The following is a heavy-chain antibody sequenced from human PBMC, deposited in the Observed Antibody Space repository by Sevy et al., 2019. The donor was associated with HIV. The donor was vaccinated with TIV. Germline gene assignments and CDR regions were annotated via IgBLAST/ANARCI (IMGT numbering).Heavy chain of an antibody. CDR2: INQDGTER. CDR1: GFSFSTYW. CDR3: VREGLGGFSYSLDC. J-gene: IGHJ4*02. Sequence: GSLRLSCAASGFSFSTYWMTWVRQAPGKGLEWVATINQDGTERDYVDSVKGRFTISRDNTKTSLFLQMNSLSAEDTGVYYCVREGLGGFSYSLDCWGQGTLVTVSS. D-gene: IGHD3-16*01. V-gene: IGHV3-7*01.